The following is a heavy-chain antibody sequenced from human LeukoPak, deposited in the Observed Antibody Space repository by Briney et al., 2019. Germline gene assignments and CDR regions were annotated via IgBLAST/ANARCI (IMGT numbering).Heavy chain of an antibody. D-gene: IGHD2-2*01. CDR1: GYTFTSYA. V-gene: IGHV1-3*04. CDR2: INTGNGNT. J-gene: IGHJ6*02. CDR3: ARDGEVVVVPGSAYGMDV. Sequence: ASVKVSCKASGYTFTSYAIHWVRQAPGQSLEWMGWINTGNGNTRYSQKFQGRVTITRDTSASTAYMELSSLRSEDTAVYYCARDGEVVVVPGSAYGMDVWGQGTTVTVSS.